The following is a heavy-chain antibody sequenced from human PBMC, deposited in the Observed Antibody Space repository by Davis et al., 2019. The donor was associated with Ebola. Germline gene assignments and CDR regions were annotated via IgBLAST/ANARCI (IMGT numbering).Heavy chain of an antibody. CDR2: IRYDGSNK. CDR3: AKDPGLGGTHDY. V-gene: IGHV3-30*02. D-gene: IGHD2-15*01. Sequence: PGGSLRLSCAASGFTFSDSGMHWVRQAPGKGLEWVTFIRYDGSNKYVDSVKGRFTISRDNSKNTVYLQMNSLTVDDTAVYYCAKDPGLGGTHDYWGQGTLVTVSS. J-gene: IGHJ4*02. CDR1: GFTFSDSG.